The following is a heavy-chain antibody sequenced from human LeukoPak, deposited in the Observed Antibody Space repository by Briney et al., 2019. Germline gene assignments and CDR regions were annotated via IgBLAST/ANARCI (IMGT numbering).Heavy chain of an antibody. CDR2: IYHSGST. CDR3: ARALEYNWNPDAFDI. Sequence: PSETLSLTCTVSGYSISSGYYWGWIRQPPGKGLEWIGSIYHSGSTYYNPSLKSRVTISVDTSKSQFSLKLSSVTAADTAVYYCARALEYNWNPDAFDIWGQGTMVTVSS. D-gene: IGHD1-20*01. V-gene: IGHV4-38-2*02. CDR1: GYSISSGYY. J-gene: IGHJ3*02.